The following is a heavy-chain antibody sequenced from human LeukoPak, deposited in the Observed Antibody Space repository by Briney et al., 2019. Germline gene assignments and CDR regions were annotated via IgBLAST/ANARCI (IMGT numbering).Heavy chain of an antibody. J-gene: IGHJ3*02. CDR1: GFTFSSHS. V-gene: IGHV3-21*01. Sequence: GRSLRLSCAASGFTFSSHSMNWVRQAPGKGLEWVSSISSSSIYIYYADSVKGRFTISRDNAKNSLHLQMNSLRAEDTAVYYCARGYNNYGYVFDIWGQGTVVTVSS. CDR3: ARGYNNYGYVFDI. D-gene: IGHD4-11*01. CDR2: ISSSSIYI.